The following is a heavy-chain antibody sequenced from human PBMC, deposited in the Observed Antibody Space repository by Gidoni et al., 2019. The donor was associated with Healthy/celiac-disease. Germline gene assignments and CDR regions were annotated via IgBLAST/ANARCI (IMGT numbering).Heavy chain of an antibody. CDR3: ARESTVTTAAFDI. J-gene: IGHJ3*02. Sequence: EVQLVETGGGLIQPGGSLRLSCAASGFTVSSNYMSWVRQAPGKGLEWVSVIYSGGSTYYADSVKGRFTISRDNSKNTLYLQMNSLRAEDTAVYYCARESTVTTAAFDIWGQGTMVTVSS. CDR1: GFTVSSNY. CDR2: IYSGGST. D-gene: IGHD4-17*01. V-gene: IGHV3-53*02.